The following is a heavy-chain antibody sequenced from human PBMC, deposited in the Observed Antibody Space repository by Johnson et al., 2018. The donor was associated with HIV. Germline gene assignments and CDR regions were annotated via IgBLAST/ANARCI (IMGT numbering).Heavy chain of an antibody. D-gene: IGHD1-26*01. CDR3: ARVRIGRENAFDI. V-gene: IGHV3-30*04. J-gene: IGHJ3*02. Sequence: QVQLVESGGDVVQPGRSLRLYCSSSGFTFRSTAMHWVRQAPGKGLAWVAAIDYDGHDKDYADPVTGRFTISRDNSRNTLYLHLNSLRAVDTAVYYCARVRIGRENAFDIWGQGTMVTVSS. CDR2: IDYDGHDK. CDR1: GFTFRSTA.